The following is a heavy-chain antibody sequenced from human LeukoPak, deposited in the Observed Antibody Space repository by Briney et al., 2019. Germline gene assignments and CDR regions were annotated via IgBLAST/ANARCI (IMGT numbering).Heavy chain of an antibody. CDR3: ARVGPEAAFDY. CDR1: GFTLSSFS. CDR2: INYKGGTT. J-gene: IGHJ4*02. V-gene: IGHV3-64*02. Sequence: GGSLRLSCAASGFTLSSFSLHWVRQSPGRRLESVSAINYKGGTTYYADSVKGRFTISRDNSKNTLYLQMASLRGEDMAVYYCARVGPEAAFDYWGQGTLVTVSS. D-gene: IGHD1-14*01.